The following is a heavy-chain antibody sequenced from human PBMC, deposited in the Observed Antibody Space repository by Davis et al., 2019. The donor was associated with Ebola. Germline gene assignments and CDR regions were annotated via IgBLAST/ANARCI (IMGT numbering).Heavy chain of an antibody. Sequence: HSQTLSLTCAISGDSVSSNSAAWNWIRQSPSRGLEWLGRTYYRSKWYSEYAVSVKSRITINPDTSKNQFSLQLSSVTPEDTAVYYCAGSSVIVARLCDSWGQGTLVTVSS. D-gene: IGHD6-6*01. J-gene: IGHJ4*02. V-gene: IGHV6-1*01. CDR1: GDSVSSNSAA. CDR2: TYYRSKWYS. CDR3: AGSSVIVARLCDS.